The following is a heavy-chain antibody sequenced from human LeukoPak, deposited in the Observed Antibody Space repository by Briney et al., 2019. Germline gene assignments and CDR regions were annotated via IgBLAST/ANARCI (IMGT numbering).Heavy chain of an antibody. CDR3: VLWIFGVAD. V-gene: IGHV4-39*01. J-gene: IGHJ4*02. CDR2: IYYSGST. Sequence: PSETLSLTCTVSGGSISSSSYYWGWIRQPPGKGLEWIGSIYYSGSTYYNPSLKSRVTISVDTSKNQFSLKLSSVTAADTAVYYCVLWIFGVADWGQGTLVTVSS. D-gene: IGHD3-3*01. CDR1: GGSISSSSYY.